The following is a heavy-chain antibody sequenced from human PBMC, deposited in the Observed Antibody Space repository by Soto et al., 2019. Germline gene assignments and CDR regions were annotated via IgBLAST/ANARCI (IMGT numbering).Heavy chain of an antibody. CDR1: GFSITNTW. J-gene: IGHJ4*02. V-gene: IGHV3-15*07. CDR3: TSDPYVWGGHAPL. D-gene: IGHD3-10*02. CDR2: VKSKAGGGTA. Sequence: EVQLVESGGGLVQPGGSLRLSCAASGFSITNTWMHWVRQAPGKGLEWVGRVKSKAGGGTADYAAPVKGRSTVLRDHSKSTQYLQMNSLKMEDTAFYHCTSDPYVWGGHAPLWGQGTLVTVSS.